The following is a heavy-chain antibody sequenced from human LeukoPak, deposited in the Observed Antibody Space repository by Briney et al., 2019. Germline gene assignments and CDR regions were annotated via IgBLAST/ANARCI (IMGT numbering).Heavy chain of an antibody. D-gene: IGHD3-10*01. CDR2: IYTSGST. CDR3: ARDNRGYYGSGSYYWFDP. Sequence: SETLSLTCTVSGGSISSGSYYWSWIRQPAGKGLEWIGRIYTSGSTNYNPSLKSRVTISVGTSKNQFSLKLSSVTAADTAVYYCARDNRGYYGSGSYYWFDPWGQGTLVTVSS. CDR1: GGSISSGSYY. J-gene: IGHJ5*02. V-gene: IGHV4-61*02.